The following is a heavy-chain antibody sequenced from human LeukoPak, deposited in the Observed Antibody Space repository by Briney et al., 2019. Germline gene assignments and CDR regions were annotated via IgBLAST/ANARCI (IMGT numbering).Heavy chain of an antibody. J-gene: IGHJ4*02. Sequence: GGSLRLSCAASGFTVSSNYMSWVRQAPGKGLEWVSVIYSGGSTYYADSVKGRFTISRDNSKNTLYLQVNSLRAEDTAVYYCAREGRQWLVRGYFDYWGQGTLVTVSS. CDR1: GFTVSSNY. D-gene: IGHD6-19*01. CDR3: AREGRQWLVRGYFDY. V-gene: IGHV3-53*01. CDR2: IYSGGST.